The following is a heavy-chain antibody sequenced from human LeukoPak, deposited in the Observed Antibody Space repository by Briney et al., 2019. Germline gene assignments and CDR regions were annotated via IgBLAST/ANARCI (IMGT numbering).Heavy chain of an antibody. J-gene: IGHJ4*02. D-gene: IGHD5-18*01. V-gene: IGHV4-59*01. CDR2: IYYSGST. Sequence: SETLSLPCTVSGGSISSYYWSWIRQPPGKGLEWIGYIYYSGSTNYNPSLKSRVTISVDNYKNQFSLKLSSVTAAYTAVYYCARGTAMVKTHPFDYWGQGTLVTVSS. CDR1: GGSISSYY. CDR3: ARGTAMVKTHPFDY.